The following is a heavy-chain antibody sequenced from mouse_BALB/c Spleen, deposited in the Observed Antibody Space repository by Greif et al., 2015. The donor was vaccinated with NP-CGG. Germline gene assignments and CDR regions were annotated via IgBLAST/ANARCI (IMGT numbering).Heavy chain of an antibody. CDR1: GYSITSGYS. Sequence: EVNLVESGPDLVKPSQSLSLTCTVTGYSITSGYSWHWIRQFPGNKLEWMGYIQYSGNTNYSPSLKSRISITRDTPKNQFFLQLNSVTTEDTAAYYCARRGDMSDGRFASWGQGTLVTVSA. V-gene: IGHV3-1*02. CDR3: ARRGDMSDGRFAS. J-gene: IGHJ3*01. CDR2: IQYSGNT.